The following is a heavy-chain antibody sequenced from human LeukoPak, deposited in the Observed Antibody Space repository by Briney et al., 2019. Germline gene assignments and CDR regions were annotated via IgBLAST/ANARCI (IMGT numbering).Heavy chain of an antibody. V-gene: IGHV3-23*01. D-gene: IGHD3-3*01. CDR2: ISGSGGST. CDR1: GFTFSNYA. CDR3: AKDRERGSITIFGVVTELDY. J-gene: IGHJ4*02. Sequence: PGGSLRLSCAASGFTFSNYAMSWVRQAPGKGLEWVSAISGSGGSTDYADSVKGRFTISRDNSKNTLYLQINSLRAEDTAVYYCAKDRERGSITIFGVVTELDYWGQGTLVTVSS.